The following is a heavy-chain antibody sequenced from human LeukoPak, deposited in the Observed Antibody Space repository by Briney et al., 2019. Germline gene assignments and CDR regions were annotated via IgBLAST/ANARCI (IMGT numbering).Heavy chain of an antibody. Sequence: PGGSLRLSCAASGFDFNIYEMNWVRQAPGKGLEWVSYISADGATIHYADSVKGRFTISRDTMKSSLHLQMSSLRAEDTAVYYCAGSRYPEPQDLNYWGQGTLVIVS. V-gene: IGHV3-48*03. D-gene: IGHD3-10*01. J-gene: IGHJ4*02. CDR1: GFDFNIYE. CDR2: ISADGATI. CDR3: AGSRYPEPQDLNY.